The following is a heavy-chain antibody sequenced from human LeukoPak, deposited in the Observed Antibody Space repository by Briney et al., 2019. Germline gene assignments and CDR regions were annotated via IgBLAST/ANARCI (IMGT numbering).Heavy chain of an antibody. CDR3: ARALRYFDY. Sequence: SETLSLTCTVPGGSINSYYWSWIRQPPGKGLEWIGYIYYSGSTNYNPSLKSRVTISADTSKNQFSLRLSSVTAADTAVYYCARALRYFDYWGQGTLVTVSS. V-gene: IGHV4-59*01. J-gene: IGHJ4*02. CDR1: GGSINSYY. D-gene: IGHD5-12*01. CDR2: IYYSGST.